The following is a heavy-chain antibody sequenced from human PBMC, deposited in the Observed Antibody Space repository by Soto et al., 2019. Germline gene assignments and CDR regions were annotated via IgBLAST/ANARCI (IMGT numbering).Heavy chain of an antibody. CDR3: ARDGRRFGELFTGYYYGMDV. CDR1: GYTFTGYY. CDR2: INPNSGGT. Sequence: ASVKVSCKASGYTFTGYYMHWVRQAPGQGLEWMGWINPNSGGTNYAQKFQGWVTMTRDTSISTAYMELSRLRSDDTAVYYCARDGRRFGELFTGYYYGMDVWGQGTTVTVSS. J-gene: IGHJ6*02. D-gene: IGHD3-10*01. V-gene: IGHV1-2*04.